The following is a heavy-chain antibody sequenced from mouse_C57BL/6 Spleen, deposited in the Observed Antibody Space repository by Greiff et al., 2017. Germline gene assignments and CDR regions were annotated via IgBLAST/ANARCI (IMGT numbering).Heavy chain of an antibody. D-gene: IGHD2-3*01. J-gene: IGHJ4*01. CDR3: ARCPRLLRGGAMDY. CDR1: GYTFTSYW. V-gene: IGHV1-55*01. CDR2: IYPGSGST. Sequence: QVQLKEPGAELVKPGASVKMSCKASGYTFTSYWITWVKQRPGQGLEWIGDIYPGSGSTNYNEKFKSKATLTVDTSSSTAYMQLSSLTSEDSAVYDCARCPRLLRGGAMDYWGQGTSVTVSS.